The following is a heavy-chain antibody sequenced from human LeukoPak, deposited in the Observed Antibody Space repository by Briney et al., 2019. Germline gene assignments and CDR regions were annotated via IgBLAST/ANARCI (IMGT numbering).Heavy chain of an antibody. J-gene: IGHJ4*02. CDR3: ARLSASDELDY. Sequence: ASVKVSCKASGYTFTGYYMHWVRQAPGQGLEWMGWINPSSGGTNYAQKFQGRVTVTRDTSISTAYMELSRLRSDDTAVYYCARLSASDELDYWGQGTLVTVS. CDR2: INPSSGGT. D-gene: IGHD2-21*02. CDR1: GYTFTGYY. V-gene: IGHV1-2*02.